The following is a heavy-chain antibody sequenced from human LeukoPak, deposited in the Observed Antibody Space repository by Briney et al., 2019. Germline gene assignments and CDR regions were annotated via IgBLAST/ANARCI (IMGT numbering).Heavy chain of an antibody. CDR1: GFTFGSYG. V-gene: IGHV3-33*01. Sequence: GRSLRLSCAASGFTFGSYGMHWVRQAPGKGLEWVAVIWYDGSNQDYIDSVKGRFTISRDNSKNTLYLQMNSLRAEDTAVYYCARDNYYAKSLDPWGQGTLVTVSS. J-gene: IGHJ5*02. CDR3: ARDNYYAKSLDP. D-gene: IGHD3-10*01. CDR2: IWYDGSNQ.